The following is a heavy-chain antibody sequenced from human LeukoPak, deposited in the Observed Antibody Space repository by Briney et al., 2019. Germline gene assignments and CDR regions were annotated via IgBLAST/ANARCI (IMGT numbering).Heavy chain of an antibody. CDR1: GFTFSSYA. CDR2: ILYDGSNE. D-gene: IGHD3-22*01. Sequence: GRSLRLSCAASGFTFSSYAMHWVRQAPGMGLEWVALILYDGSNEYYADSVQGRFTISRDSSRNTLYLQMNSLRAEDTAVYYCAKDGTGGYYYLDYWGQGTLVTVSS. CDR3: AKDGTGGYYYLDY. V-gene: IGHV3-30*04. J-gene: IGHJ4*02.